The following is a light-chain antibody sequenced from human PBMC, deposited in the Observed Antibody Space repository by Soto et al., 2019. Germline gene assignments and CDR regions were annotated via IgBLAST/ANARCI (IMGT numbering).Light chain of an antibody. CDR2: RDT. CDR3: VSWDDSFTGGV. V-gene: IGLV1-47*01. Sequence: QSVLTQPPSASGTPGQTVTISCSGRSFNIGSNYVDWYQQVPGTAPKLVIYRDTQRPSGVPDRFSGSKSGTSGSLAITGLRSEDEAEYYCVSWDDSFTGGVFGGGTQLTVL. J-gene: IGLJ3*02. CDR1: SFNIGSNY.